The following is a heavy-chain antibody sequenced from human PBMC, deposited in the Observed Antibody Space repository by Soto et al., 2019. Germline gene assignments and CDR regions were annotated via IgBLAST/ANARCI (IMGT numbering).Heavy chain of an antibody. CDR1: GGTFSSYS. CDR2: IIPISGTA. CDR3: ARDGGRHSGGIDY. V-gene: IGHV1-69*01. J-gene: IGHJ4*02. Sequence: QVQLVQSGAEVKKPGSSVKVSCKASGGTFSSYSINWVRQAPGQGLEWMGEIIPISGTANYAQKFQGRVTITAVESTSTAYMELSSLRSEDTAVYYCARDGGRHSGGIDYWGQGTLVTVSS. D-gene: IGHD1-26*01.